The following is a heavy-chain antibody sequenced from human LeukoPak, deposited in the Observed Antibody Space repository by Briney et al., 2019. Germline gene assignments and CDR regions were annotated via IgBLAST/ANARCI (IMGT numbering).Heavy chain of an antibody. CDR2: IYPGDSDT. CDR1: GYSFTSYW. D-gene: IGHD3-10*01. V-gene: IGHV5-51*01. Sequence: GESLKISCKGSGYSFTSYWIGWVRQMPGKGLEWMGIIYPGDSDTRYSPSFQGQVTISADKSISTAYLQWSSLKASDTAMYYCAREGFPELWFGELSDHFDYWGQGTLVTVSS. CDR3: AREGFPELWFGELSDHFDY. J-gene: IGHJ4*02.